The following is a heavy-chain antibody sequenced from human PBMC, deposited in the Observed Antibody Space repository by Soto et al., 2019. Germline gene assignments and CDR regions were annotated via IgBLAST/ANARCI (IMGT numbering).Heavy chain of an antibody. V-gene: IGHV3-11*01. CDR1: GFTFSDYY. D-gene: IGHD2-15*01. CDR3: ARAIVVVVAANYYFDY. Sequence: GGSLRLSCAASGFTFSDYYMSWIRQAPGKGLEWVSYISSSGSTIYYADSVKGRFTISRDNAKNSLYLQMNSLRAEDTAVYYCARAIVVVVAANYYFDYWGQGTLVTVSS. CDR2: ISSSGSTI. J-gene: IGHJ4*02.